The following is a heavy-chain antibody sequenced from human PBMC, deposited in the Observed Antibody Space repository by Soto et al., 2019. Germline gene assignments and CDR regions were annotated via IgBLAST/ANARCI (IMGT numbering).Heavy chain of an antibody. D-gene: IGHD1-1*01. CDR3: ARGRYGDY. Sequence: QVHLVQSGAEVKKPGASVKVSCKASGYTFTSYGITWLRQAPGQGLEWMGWISARNGNTDYAQKLQGRVIVTRDTSTSTAYMELRSLISDDTAVYYCARGRYGDYWGQGALVTVSS. CDR1: GYTFTSYG. J-gene: IGHJ4*02. V-gene: IGHV1-18*01. CDR2: ISARNGNT.